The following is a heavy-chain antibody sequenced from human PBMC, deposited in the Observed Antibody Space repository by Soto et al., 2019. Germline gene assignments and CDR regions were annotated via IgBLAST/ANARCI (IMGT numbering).Heavy chain of an antibody. CDR3: ARQGIAGTPDY. D-gene: IGHD3-10*01. CDR2: INPGDSDT. V-gene: IGHV5-51*01. Sequence: GESLKISCKASGYSFTRYWIGWVRQMPGKGLEWMAIINPGDSDTRYSSSFQGQVTISADKSISTAFLQWSSLKASDTAIYYCARQGIAGTPDYWGPGPPVTVSS. CDR1: GYSFTRYW. J-gene: IGHJ4*02.